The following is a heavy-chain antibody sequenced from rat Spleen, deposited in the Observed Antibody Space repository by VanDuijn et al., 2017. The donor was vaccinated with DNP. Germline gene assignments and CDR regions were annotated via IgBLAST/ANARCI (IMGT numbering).Heavy chain of an antibody. V-gene: IGHV5-22*01. J-gene: IGHJ2*01. D-gene: IGHD4-3*01. CDR3: VRWNSGHFDY. CDR1: GFTFSAYY. Sequence: EVQLVESGGGLVQPGRSLKLSCAASGFTFSAYYMAWVRQAPAKGLEWVAYIGSPAYAPYYGDSVKGRFTISRDNAKSTLYLQMNSFRSEDMATYYCVRWNSGHFDYWGQGVMVTVSS. CDR2: IGSPAYAP.